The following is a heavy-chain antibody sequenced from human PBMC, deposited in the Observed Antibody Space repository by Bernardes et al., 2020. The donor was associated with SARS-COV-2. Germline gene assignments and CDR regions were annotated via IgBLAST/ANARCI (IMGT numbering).Heavy chain of an antibody. V-gene: IGHV3-64D*06. CDR2: ISSDGGTN. D-gene: IGHD6-19*01. Sequence: GGSLRLSCSASGFTFSSYSMHWVRQAPGKGLECVSGISSDGGTNQSASSVEDRFTISRDNSKDTLYLQLTSLRLEDTAVYYCVKADYKFFWPSSGWGGHYCDNWGQGSLLTVSS. CDR3: VKADYKFFWPSSGWGGHYCDN. CDR1: GFTFSSYS. J-gene: IGHJ4*02.